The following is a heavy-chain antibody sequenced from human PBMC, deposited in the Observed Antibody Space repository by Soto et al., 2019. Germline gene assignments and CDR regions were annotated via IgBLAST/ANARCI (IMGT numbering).Heavy chain of an antibody. CDR3: ARELERPLYSSSSFGDDY. CDR2: IKQDGSEK. V-gene: IGHV3-7*01. Sequence: GGSWRLSCAASGFTFGSYWWSGFRQAPGKGLEWVANIKQDGSEKYYVDSVKGRFTISRDNAKNSLYLQMNSLRAEDTAVYYCARELERPLYSSSSFGDDYWGQGTLVTVSS. D-gene: IGHD6-6*01. J-gene: IGHJ4*02. CDR1: GFTFGSYW.